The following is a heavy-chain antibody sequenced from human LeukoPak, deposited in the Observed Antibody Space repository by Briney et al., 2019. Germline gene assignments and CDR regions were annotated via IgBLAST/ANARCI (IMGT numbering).Heavy chain of an antibody. J-gene: IGHJ4*02. CDR2: ISYDGSNK. D-gene: IGHD6-13*01. CDR3: ARSSSSWSINAYY. Sequence: GGSLRLSCAASGFTLSSYAMHWVRQAPGKGLEWVAVISYDGSNKYYADSVKGRFTISRDNSKNTLYLQMNSLRAEDTAVYYCARSSSSWSINAYYWGQGTLVTVSS. V-gene: IGHV3-30-3*01. CDR1: GFTLSSYA.